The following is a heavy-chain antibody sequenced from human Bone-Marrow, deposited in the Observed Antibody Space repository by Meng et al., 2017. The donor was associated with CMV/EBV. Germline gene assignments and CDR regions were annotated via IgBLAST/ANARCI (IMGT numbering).Heavy chain of an antibody. Sequence: SGPTLVKPTQTLTLTCTFSGFSLTNSGVGVGWIRQPPGKALEWLALIYWNEDRRYSPSLKNRLSFTKDTSRNKVVLTLTNMDPADRATYYCVHNAPHYQHYFDYWGQGALVTVSS. D-gene: IGHD3-10*01. J-gene: IGHJ4*02. CDR1: GFSLTNSGVG. V-gene: IGHV2-5*01. CDR2: IYWNEDR. CDR3: VHNAPHYQHYFDY.